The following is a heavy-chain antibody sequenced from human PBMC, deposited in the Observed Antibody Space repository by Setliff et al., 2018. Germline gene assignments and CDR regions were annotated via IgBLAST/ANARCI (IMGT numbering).Heavy chain of an antibody. CDR3: AASRAYTGAVEEWFLPKTFDF. Sequence: SETLSLTCTVSGDSISNYYWNWIRQPAGKGLEWIGRIYVTESTKYNPSLKSRVTLSIDTSKNQFSLKLSSVTAADAALYYCAASRAYTGAVEEWFLPKTFDFWG. CDR2: IYVTEST. D-gene: IGHD3-10*01. J-gene: IGHJ4*01. CDR1: GDSISNYY. V-gene: IGHV4-4*07.